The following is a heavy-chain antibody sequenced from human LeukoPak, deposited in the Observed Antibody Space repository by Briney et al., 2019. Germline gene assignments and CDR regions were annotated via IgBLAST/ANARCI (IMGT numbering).Heavy chain of an antibody. CDR2: IWYDGSYQ. Sequence: GGSLRLSCAASGFTFSSFAMHWVRQAPGKGLEWVAVIWYDGSYQSYADSVKGRFTIFRDNSKNTLSLQMSSLRVEDTAVYYCAKAGDLVAATPGGYYFDYWGQGTLVAVSS. J-gene: IGHJ4*02. D-gene: IGHD2-15*01. CDR1: GFTFSSFA. CDR3: AKAGDLVAATPGGYYFDY. V-gene: IGHV3-33*06.